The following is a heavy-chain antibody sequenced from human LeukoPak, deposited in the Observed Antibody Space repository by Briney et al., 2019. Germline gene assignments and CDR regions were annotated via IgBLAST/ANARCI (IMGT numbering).Heavy chain of an antibody. CDR2: IDPSDSYT. Sequence: GESLRISCKGSGYSLTSYWITWVRQMPGKGLEWMGRIDPSDSYTNYSPSFQGHVTISADKSISTAYLQWSSLKASDTAMYFCARLRADTAMVISPWGQGTLVTVSS. V-gene: IGHV5-10-1*01. CDR3: ARLRADTAMVISP. CDR1: GYSLTSYW. D-gene: IGHD5-18*01. J-gene: IGHJ5*02.